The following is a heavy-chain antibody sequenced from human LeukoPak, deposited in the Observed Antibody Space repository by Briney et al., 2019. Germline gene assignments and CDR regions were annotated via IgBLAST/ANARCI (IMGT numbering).Heavy chain of an antibody. CDR1: GFTFRSYA. CDR3: AKAHSSSWYYFGD. V-gene: IGHV3-23*01. CDR2: ISGGGDST. D-gene: IGHD6-13*01. J-gene: IGHJ4*02. Sequence: GGSLRLSCAASGFTFRSYAMSWVRQAPGKGLEWVSVISGGGDSTHYADSVRGRFTISRDNSKNTLYLQMNSLRAGDTAVYYCAKAHSSSWYYFGDWGQGARVTVSS.